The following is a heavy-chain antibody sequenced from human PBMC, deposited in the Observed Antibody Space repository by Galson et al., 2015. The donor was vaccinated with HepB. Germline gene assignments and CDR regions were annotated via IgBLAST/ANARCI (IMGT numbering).Heavy chain of an antibody. CDR2: ISGSGGST. D-gene: IGHD3-3*02. CDR3: AKDHGTHFWSGYAYHYGMDV. CDR1: GFTFSSCA. Sequence: SLRLSCAASGFTFSSCAMSWVRQAPGRGLEWVSAISGSGGSTYYADSVKGRFTISRDNSKNTLYLQMNSLRAEDTAVYYCAKDHGTHFWSGYAYHYGMDVWGQGTTVTVSS. V-gene: IGHV3-23*01. J-gene: IGHJ6*02.